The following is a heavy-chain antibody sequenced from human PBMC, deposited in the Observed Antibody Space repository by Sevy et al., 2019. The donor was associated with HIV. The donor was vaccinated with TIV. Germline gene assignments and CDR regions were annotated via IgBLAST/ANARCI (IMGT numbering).Heavy chain of an antibody. CDR2: ISGSGGST. D-gene: IGHD6-19*01. V-gene: IGHV3-23*01. Sequence: GGSLRLSCVASGFTFSSYAMSWVRQAPGKGLEWVSAISGSGGSTYYADSVKGRFTISRDNSKNTLYLQMNSLRAEDTAVYYCAKDEARDSSGWYYDYWGQGTLVTVSS. J-gene: IGHJ4*02. CDR1: GFTFSSYA. CDR3: AKDEARDSSGWYYDY.